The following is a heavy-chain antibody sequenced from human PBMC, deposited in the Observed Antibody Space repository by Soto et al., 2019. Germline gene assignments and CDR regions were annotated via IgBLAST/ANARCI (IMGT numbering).Heavy chain of an antibody. CDR2: IIPIFGTA. D-gene: IGHD1-26*01. CDR3: ARALSVGATGVYPYYFDY. J-gene: IGHJ4*02. CDR1: GGTFSSYA. V-gene: IGHV1-69*01. Sequence: QVQLVQSGAEVKKPGSSVKVSCKASGGTFSSYAISWVRQAPGQGLEWMGGIIPIFGTANYAQKFQGRVTITADESTSTAYMELISLRSEDTAVYYCARALSVGATGVYPYYFDYWGQGTLVTVSS.